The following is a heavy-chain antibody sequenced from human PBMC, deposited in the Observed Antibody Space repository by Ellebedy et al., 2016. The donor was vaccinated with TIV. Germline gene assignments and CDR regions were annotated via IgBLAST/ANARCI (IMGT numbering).Heavy chain of an antibody. J-gene: IGHJ6*02. CDR1: GFTFSDYT. D-gene: IGHD2-15*01. Sequence: GESLKISCAASGFTFSDYTMNWVRQAPGRGLEWVSSISCGSTDIYYADSVKGRFTISRDNAKNSLYLQMNSLRAEDTAVYYCARGGYCSGGTCYYYGMDVWGQGTTVTVSS. CDR2: ISCGSTDI. CDR3: ARGGYCSGGTCYYYGMDV. V-gene: IGHV3-21*01.